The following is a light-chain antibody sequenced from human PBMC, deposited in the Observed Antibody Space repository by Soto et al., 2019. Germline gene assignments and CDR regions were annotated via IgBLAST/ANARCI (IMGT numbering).Light chain of an antibody. V-gene: IGKV1-33*01. CDR2: ESS. J-gene: IGKJ3*01. CDR1: QYISNY. CDR3: QQYDNLPLT. Sequence: DIQMTQSPPSLSASVGDRVTITCRASQYISNYLNWYQQKPGKAPKVPIYESSNLEAGVPSRFSGSGSGTEFTFTISSLQPEDIATYYCQQYDNLPLTFGPGTKVDIK.